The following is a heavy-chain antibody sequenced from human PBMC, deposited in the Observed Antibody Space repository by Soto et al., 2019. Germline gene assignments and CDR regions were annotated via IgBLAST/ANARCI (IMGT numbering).Heavy chain of an antibody. CDR2: IYTGST. CDR3: ARNHAFDI. V-gene: IGHV4-59*01. Sequence: QVQLQESGPGLVKPSETLSLTCTVSGGSISSYYWNWIRQPPGKGLEWIGYIYTGSTNYNPSLKSRVTISVDTSKHHFSLKLSSVTAADTAVYYCARNHAFDIWGQGTMVTVSS. J-gene: IGHJ3*02. CDR1: GGSISSYY.